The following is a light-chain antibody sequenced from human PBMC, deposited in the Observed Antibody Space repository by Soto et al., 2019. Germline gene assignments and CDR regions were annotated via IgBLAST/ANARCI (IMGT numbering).Light chain of an antibody. CDR1: SSNIGAGYD. J-gene: IGLJ2*01. CDR3: QAYGNSGSPVV. CDR2: GGN. Sequence: QSVLTQPPSVSGAPGQRVSISCTGSSSNIGAGYDVHWYQQLPGTAPKLLIYDGGNMRPAGVPDRFSGSKSGTSASLAITGLQVEDEAVYYCQAYGNSGSPVVFVGGTKLTVL. V-gene: IGLV1-40*01.